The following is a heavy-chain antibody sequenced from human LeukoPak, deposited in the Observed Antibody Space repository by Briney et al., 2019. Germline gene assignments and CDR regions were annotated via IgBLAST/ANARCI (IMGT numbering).Heavy chain of an antibody. CDR2: ISGSGGST. CDR1: GFTFSSYA. CDR3: AKWGAAYDFWSGYLPNWFDP. J-gene: IGHJ5*02. V-gene: IGHV3-23*01. Sequence: GGSLRLSCAASGFTFSSYAMSWVRQAPGKGLEWVSAISGSGGSTYYADSVKGRFTISRDNSKNTLYLQMNSLRAEDTAVYYCAKWGAAYDFWSGYLPNWFDPWGQGTLVTASS. D-gene: IGHD3-3*01.